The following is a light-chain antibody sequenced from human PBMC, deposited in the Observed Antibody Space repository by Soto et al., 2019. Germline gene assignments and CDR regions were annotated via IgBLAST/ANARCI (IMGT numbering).Light chain of an antibody. CDR3: SSYTSSSSLV. Sequence: QSALTQPASVSGSPGQSITISCTGTSSDVSGYNYVSWYQQHPGKAPKLMIYEVSNRPSEVSNRFSGSKSGNTASLTISGLQAEDEADYYCSSYTSSSSLVFGGGNKLTVL. J-gene: IGLJ3*02. CDR1: SSDVSGYNY. CDR2: EVS. V-gene: IGLV2-14*01.